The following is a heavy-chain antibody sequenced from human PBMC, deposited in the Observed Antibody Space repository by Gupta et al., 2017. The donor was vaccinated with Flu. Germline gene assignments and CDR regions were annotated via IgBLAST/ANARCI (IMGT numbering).Heavy chain of an antibody. Sequence: VRQAPGQGLEWMGGIIPIFGTANYAQKFQGRVTITADESTSTAYMELSSLRSEDTAVYYCARASYGKGIAVAGYFDYWGQGTLVTVSS. D-gene: IGHD6-19*01. CDR2: IIPIFGTA. CDR3: ARASYGKGIAVAGYFDY. V-gene: IGHV1-69*01. J-gene: IGHJ4*02.